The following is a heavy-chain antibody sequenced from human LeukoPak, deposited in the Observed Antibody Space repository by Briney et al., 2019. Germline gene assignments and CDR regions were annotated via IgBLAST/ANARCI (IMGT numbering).Heavy chain of an antibody. V-gene: IGHV1-69*05. CDR3: ARDRVVVVAARAFQAFDI. CDR2: IIPIFGTA. D-gene: IGHD2-15*01. CDR1: GGTFSSYA. J-gene: IGHJ3*02. Sequence: SVKVSCKASGGTFSSYAISWLRQAPGQGLEWMGGIIPIFGTANYAQKFQGRVTITTDESTSTAYMELSSLRSEDTAVYYCARDRVVVVAARAFQAFDIWGQGTMVTVSS.